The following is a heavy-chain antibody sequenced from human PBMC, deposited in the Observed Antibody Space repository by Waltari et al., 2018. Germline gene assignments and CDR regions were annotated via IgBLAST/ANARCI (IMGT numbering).Heavy chain of an antibody. CDR3: ARDDTDYYGMDV. Sequence: QVQLVQSGAEVKKPGSSVNVSCKAAAGTFRSYAISWVRQAPGQGLEWLGRVIPTLGIANYAQKFQGRVTITADKSTSTAYMELSSLRSEDTAVYYCARDDTDYYGMDVWGQGTTVTVSS. D-gene: IGHD3-22*01. J-gene: IGHJ6*02. CDR1: AGTFRSYA. V-gene: IGHV1-69*04. CDR2: VIPTLGIA.